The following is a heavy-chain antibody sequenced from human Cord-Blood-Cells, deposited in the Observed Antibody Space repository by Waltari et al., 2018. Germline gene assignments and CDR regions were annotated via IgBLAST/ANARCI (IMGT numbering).Heavy chain of an antibody. CDR1: GYTFTSYY. J-gene: IGHJ4*02. D-gene: IGHD6-6*01. CDR3: ARDIRPYLSSSSFDY. V-gene: IGHV1-46*01. Sequence: QVQLVQSGAEVKKPGASVKVSCKASGYTFTSYYMHWVRQAPGQGLEWMGIFNPSGGRTSYAQKFQGRVTMTRDTSTSTVYMELSSLRSEDTAVYYCARDIRPYLSSSSFDYWGQGTLVTVSS. CDR2: FNPSGGRT.